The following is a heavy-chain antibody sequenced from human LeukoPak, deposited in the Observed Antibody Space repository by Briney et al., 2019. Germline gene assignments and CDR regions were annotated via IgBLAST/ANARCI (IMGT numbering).Heavy chain of an antibody. CDR1: GFTFSSSY. CDR3: ATDIPGIWMERGGTPLEN. Sequence: GGSLRLSCAASGFTFSSSYMNWVRQAPGKGLEWVSVIYSGGNTYYTDSVKGRFTISRDNSKNALYLQMNSLRTEDTAVYYCATDIPGIWMERGGTPLENWGQGTLVTVSS. D-gene: IGHD1-26*01. J-gene: IGHJ4*02. V-gene: IGHV3-66*01. CDR2: IYSGGNT.